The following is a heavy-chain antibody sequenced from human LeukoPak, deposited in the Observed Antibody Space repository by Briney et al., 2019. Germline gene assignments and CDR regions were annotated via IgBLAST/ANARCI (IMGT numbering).Heavy chain of an antibody. D-gene: IGHD5-18*01. CDR1: RFTFSKYW. V-gene: IGHV3-7*01. CDR3: ARYSYGPFDY. CDR2: IKQDGSEQ. Sequence: GGSLRLSCEASRFTFSKYWMSWVRQAPGKGLEWVANIKQDGSEQNYVDSVKGRFTISRDNAKNSLYLRMDSLRAEDTAVYYCARYSYGPFDYWGQGTLVTVSS. J-gene: IGHJ4*02.